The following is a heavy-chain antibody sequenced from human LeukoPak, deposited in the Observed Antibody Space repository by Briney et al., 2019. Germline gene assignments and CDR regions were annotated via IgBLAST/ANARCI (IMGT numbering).Heavy chain of an antibody. CDR3: ARAPGLWFGEAYDAFDI. Sequence: ASVKVSCKASGYTFTGYYMHWVRQAPGQGLEWMGWINPNSGCTNYAQKFQGRVTMTRDTSISTAYMELSRLRSDDTAVYYCARAPGLWFGEAYDAFDIWGQGTVVTVSS. CDR2: INPNSGCT. CDR1: GYTFTGYY. D-gene: IGHD3-10*01. J-gene: IGHJ3*02. V-gene: IGHV1-2*02.